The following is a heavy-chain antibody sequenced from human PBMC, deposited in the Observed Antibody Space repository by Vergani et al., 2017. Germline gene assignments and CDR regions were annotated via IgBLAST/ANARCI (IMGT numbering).Heavy chain of an antibody. V-gene: IGHV3-21*01. D-gene: IGHD6-19*01. CDR1: GFTFSSYS. Sequence: EVQLLESGGGLVQPGESLRLSCAASGFTFSSYSMNWVRQSPGKGLEWVSSISSSSSYIYYADSVKGRFTISRDNAKNSLYLQMNSLRAEDTAVYYCARDREFSSGWYDYWGQGTLVTVSS. CDR2: ISSSSSYI. CDR3: ARDREFSSGWYDY. J-gene: IGHJ4*02.